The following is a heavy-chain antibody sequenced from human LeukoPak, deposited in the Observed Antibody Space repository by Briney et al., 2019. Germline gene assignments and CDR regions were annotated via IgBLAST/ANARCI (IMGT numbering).Heavy chain of an antibody. J-gene: IGHJ6*03. V-gene: IGHV3-23*01. CDR3: AKGLRTGVGPYMGYHYYMDV. Sequence: PGGSVRLSCEASGFTFSSYAMSWVRQAPGKGLKWVSTINDNGAGTYYADSVKGRFTISRDNSYNTVSLQMNSLRDEDTGVYFCAKGLRTGVGPYMGYHYYMDVWGKGATVTVSS. D-gene: IGHD3-16*01. CDR2: INDNGAGT. CDR1: GFTFSSYA.